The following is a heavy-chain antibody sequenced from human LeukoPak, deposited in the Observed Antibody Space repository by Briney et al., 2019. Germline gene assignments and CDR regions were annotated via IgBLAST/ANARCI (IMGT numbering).Heavy chain of an antibody. CDR3: AKGGYDYVEIGYFDY. J-gene: IGHJ4*02. Sequence: PGGSLRLSCAASGFTFSNYAMSWVRQAPGKGLEWVSVIIGSSGSTFYADSVKGRFTISRDNTKNTLYPQMNSLRAEDTAVYYCAKGGYDYVEIGYFDYWGQGTLVTVSS. D-gene: IGHD5-12*01. CDR2: IIGSSGST. V-gene: IGHV3-23*01. CDR1: GFTFSNYA.